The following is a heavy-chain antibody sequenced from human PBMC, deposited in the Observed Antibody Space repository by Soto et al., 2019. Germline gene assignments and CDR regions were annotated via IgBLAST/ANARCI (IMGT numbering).Heavy chain of an antibody. V-gene: IGHV3-23*01. Sequence: EVQLLESGGGLVQPGGSLRLSCAASGFTFSSYAMSWVRQAPGKGLEWVSAISGSGGSTYYADSVKGRFTISRDNSKNTLNLQMNSLRAEDTAVYYCANPSVVVAARCGVLDYWGQGTLVTVSS. D-gene: IGHD6-6*01. CDR2: ISGSGGST. J-gene: IGHJ4*02. CDR1: GFTFSSYA. CDR3: ANPSVVVAARCGVLDY.